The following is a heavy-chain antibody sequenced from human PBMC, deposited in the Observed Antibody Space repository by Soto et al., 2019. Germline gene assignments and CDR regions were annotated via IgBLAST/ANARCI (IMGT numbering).Heavy chain of an antibody. CDR3: AREDSIIIPAVSDF. D-gene: IGHD2-2*01. J-gene: IGHJ4*02. CDR1: GFTFNNYG. Sequence: GGSLRFSCVVSGFTFNNYGINWVRQAPGKGLEWVSTVSKSDYTYYSDSVKGRFTISRDNAKNSVSLQMNTLRAEDTAVYYCAREDSIIIPAVSDFWGQETLVTVSS. CDR2: VSKSDYT. V-gene: IGHV3-21*01.